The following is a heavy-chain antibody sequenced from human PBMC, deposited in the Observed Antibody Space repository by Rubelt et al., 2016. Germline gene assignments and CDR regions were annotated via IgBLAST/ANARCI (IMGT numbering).Heavy chain of an antibody. CDR3: ASRGRYYGSGSYPPRTGIVDY. D-gene: IGHD3-10*01. V-gene: IGHV4-34*01. CDR2: INHSGST. J-gene: IGHJ4*02. Sequence: QVQLQQWGAGLLKPSETLSLTCAVYGGSFSGYYWRWIRQPPGKGLEWIGEINHSGSTNYNQSLKSRVTISVDTSKNQFSLKLSSVTAADTAVYYCASRGRYYGSGSYPPRTGIVDYWGQGTLVTVSS. CDR1: GGSFSGYY.